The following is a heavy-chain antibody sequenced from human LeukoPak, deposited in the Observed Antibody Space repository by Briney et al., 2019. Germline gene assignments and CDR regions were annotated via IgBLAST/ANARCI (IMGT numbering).Heavy chain of an antibody. D-gene: IGHD3-10*01. Sequence: SETLSLTCTVSGGSISSSSYYWGWIRQPPGKGLEWIGSIYHSGSTYYNPSLKSRVTIAVETSKNQFSLKLSSVTAADTAMYHCARDPEHFYGSGTAFDIWGQGTMVTVSS. CDR1: GGSISSSSYY. CDR3: ARDPEHFYGSGTAFDI. CDR2: IYHSGST. J-gene: IGHJ3*02. V-gene: IGHV4-39*07.